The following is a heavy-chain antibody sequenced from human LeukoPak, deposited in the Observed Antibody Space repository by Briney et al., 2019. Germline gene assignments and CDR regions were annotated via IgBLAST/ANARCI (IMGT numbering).Heavy chain of an antibody. D-gene: IGHD6-13*01. CDR1: GYTFTSYA. CDR3: ARVRSSWFHRYYFDY. CDR2: MNPNSGNT. J-gene: IGHJ4*02. Sequence: ASVKVSCKASGYTFTSYAMNWVRQAPGQGLEWMGWMNPNSGNTGYAQKFQGRVTMTRNTSISTAYMELSSLRSEDTAVYYCARVRSSWFHRYYFDYWGQGTLVTVSS. V-gene: IGHV1-8*02.